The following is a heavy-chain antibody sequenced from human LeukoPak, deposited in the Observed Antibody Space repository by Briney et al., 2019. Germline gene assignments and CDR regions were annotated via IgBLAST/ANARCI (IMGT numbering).Heavy chain of an antibody. J-gene: IGHJ4*02. CDR2: ISSSADST. D-gene: IGHD4-23*01. CDR3: AKPLEKYTYGGNFDY. V-gene: IGHV3-23*01. Sequence: PGGSLRLSCEASGFTLGSYAMSWVRQAPGKGLAWVSVISSSADSTYYADSAKGRFTISRDNSKNTLYLQMNNLRAEDTAVYYCAKPLEKYTYGGNFDYWGQGLLVTVSS. CDR1: GFTLGSYA.